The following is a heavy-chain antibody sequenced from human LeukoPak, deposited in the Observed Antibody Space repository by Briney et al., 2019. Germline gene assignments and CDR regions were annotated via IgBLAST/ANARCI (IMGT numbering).Heavy chain of an antibody. CDR2: IYYSGSA. D-gene: IGHD6-25*01. Sequence: PSETLSLTCTVSGGSISRSNYCWGWIRQPPGKGLEWIGNIYYSGSAYYSPSLKSRVTVSVDTSKNQFSLKLNSVTAADTAVYYCARQSTIAAARIDPWGQGTLVTVSS. CDR1: GGSISRSNYC. J-gene: IGHJ5*02. CDR3: ARQSTIAAARIDP. V-gene: IGHV4-39*01.